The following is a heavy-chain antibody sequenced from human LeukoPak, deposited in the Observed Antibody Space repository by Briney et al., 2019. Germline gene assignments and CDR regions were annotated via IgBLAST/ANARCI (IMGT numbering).Heavy chain of an antibody. CDR3: ARDSTGYSSSWSLDY. V-gene: IGHV3-74*01. D-gene: IGHD6-13*01. Sequence: QAGGSLRLSCAGSGFTFSNYWVHWVRQAPGKGLVWVSRINEDGSRTDYADFVKGRFTISRDNAKNTLYLQMNSLRAEDTAVYYCARDSTGYSSSWSLDYWGQGTLVTVSS. CDR2: INEDGSRT. J-gene: IGHJ4*02. CDR1: GFTFSNYW.